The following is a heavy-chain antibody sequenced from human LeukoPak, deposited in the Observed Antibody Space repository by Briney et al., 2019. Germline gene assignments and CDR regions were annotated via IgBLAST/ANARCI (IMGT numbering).Heavy chain of an antibody. CDR2: INHSGST. CDR1: GGSFSGYY. Sequence: SETLSLTCAVYGGSFSGYYWSWIRQPPGKGLEWIGEINHSGSTNYNPSLKSRVTISVDTSKNQFSLKLSSVTAADTAVYYCARHRGWIQLWLYYYYGTDVWGQGTTVTVSS. J-gene: IGHJ6*02. CDR3: ARHRGWIQLWLYYYYGTDV. V-gene: IGHV4-34*01. D-gene: IGHD5-18*01.